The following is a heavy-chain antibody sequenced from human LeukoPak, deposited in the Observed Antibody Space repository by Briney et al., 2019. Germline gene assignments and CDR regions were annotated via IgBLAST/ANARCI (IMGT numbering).Heavy chain of an antibody. D-gene: IGHD6-25*01. Sequence: SVKVSCKASGGTFSSYAISWVRQAPGQGLEWMGRIIPILGIANYAQKFQGRVTITADKSTSTAYMGLSSLRSEDTAVYYCAREIYSGYNPPPTSWGQGTLVTVSS. CDR3: AREIYSGYNPPPTS. CDR2: IIPILGIA. J-gene: IGHJ4*02. CDR1: GGTFSSYA. V-gene: IGHV1-69*04.